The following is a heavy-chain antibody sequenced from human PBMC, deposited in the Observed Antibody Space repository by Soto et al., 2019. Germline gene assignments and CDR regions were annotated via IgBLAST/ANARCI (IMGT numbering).Heavy chain of an antibody. CDR1: GGSISSYY. CDR3: ARLGAQEIDP. D-gene: IGHD3-16*01. J-gene: IGHJ5*02. CDR2: IYYSGST. V-gene: IGHV4-59*08. Sequence: NPSETLSLTCTVSGGSISSYYWSWIRQPPGKGLELIGYIYYSGSTNYNPSLKSRVTISVDTSKNQFSLKLSSLTAADTAVYYCARLGAQEIDPWGQGTLVTVSS.